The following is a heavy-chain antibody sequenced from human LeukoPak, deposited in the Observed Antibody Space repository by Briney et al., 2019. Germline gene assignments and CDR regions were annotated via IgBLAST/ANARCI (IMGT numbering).Heavy chain of an antibody. V-gene: IGHV4-39*07. CDR1: GGSISSSSYY. CDR2: IYYSGST. D-gene: IGHD3-16*01. Sequence: SETLSLTCTVSGGSISSSSYYWGWIRQPPGTGLEWIGSIYYSGSTYYNPSLKSRVTISVDTSKNQFSLKLSSVTAADTAVYYCARGEFDGGVYFDYWGQGTLVTVSS. CDR3: ARGEFDGGVYFDY. J-gene: IGHJ4*02.